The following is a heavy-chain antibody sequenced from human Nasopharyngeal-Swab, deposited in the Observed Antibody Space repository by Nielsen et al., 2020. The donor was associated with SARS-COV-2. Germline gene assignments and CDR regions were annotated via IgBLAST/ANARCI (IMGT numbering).Heavy chain of an antibody. CDR3: ARSHIVVVTDACVI. V-gene: IGHV1-2*04. Sequence: ASVKVSCNASGYSFTGYYMHWVRQAPAQGLEWMGWINPNNGGTNYAQKFQGWVTMTRDTSISTAYMELSRLRSADTAVYYCARSHIVVVTDACVIWGQGTMVTVSS. D-gene: IGHD2-21*02. CDR2: INPNNGGT. J-gene: IGHJ3*02. CDR1: GYSFTGYY.